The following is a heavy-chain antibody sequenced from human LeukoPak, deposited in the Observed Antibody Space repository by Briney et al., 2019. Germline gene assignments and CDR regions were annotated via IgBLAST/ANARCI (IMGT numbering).Heavy chain of an antibody. CDR3: ARGSHDSGYFGYFDT. CDR2: IYPGDSDS. D-gene: IGHD5-12*01. CDR1: GYSFTNYW. V-gene: IGHV5-51*01. J-gene: IGHJ5*02. Sequence: PGESLKISCKGSGYSFTNYWIGWVRQMPGKGLEWMGIIYPGDSDSRYSPSFQGQITISVDKPINTAYLHWNSLKASDTAIYYCARGSHDSGYFGYFDTWGQGTLVTVSS.